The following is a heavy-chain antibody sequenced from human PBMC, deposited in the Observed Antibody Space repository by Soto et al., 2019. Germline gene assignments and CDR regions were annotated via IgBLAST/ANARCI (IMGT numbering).Heavy chain of an antibody. V-gene: IGHV1-3*01. CDR1: GYTFTTCA. CDR3: ARSIVVVTALDY. CDR2: INAGNGNT. D-gene: IGHD2-21*02. Sequence: ASVKVSCKASGYTFTTCAIHWVRQAPGQRLEWMGWINAGNGNTKYSQKFQGRVTITRDTSASTAYMELSSLRSEDTAVYYCARSIVVVTALDYWGQGTLVTVSS. J-gene: IGHJ4*02.